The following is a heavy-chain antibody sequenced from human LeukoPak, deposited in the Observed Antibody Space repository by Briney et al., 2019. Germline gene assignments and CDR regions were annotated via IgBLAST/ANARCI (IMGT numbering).Heavy chain of an antibody. CDR3: ARGSARGYYYYYYMDV. CDR2: ITGSSSTI. CDR1: GFTFSSYS. J-gene: IGHJ6*03. Sequence: GGSLRLSCAASGFTFSSYSMNWVRQAPGKGLEWVSYITGSSSTIYYADSVKGRFTISGDNAENSLYLQMNSLRAEDTAVYYCARGSARGYYYYYYMDVWGKGTTVTISS. D-gene: IGHD2-15*01. V-gene: IGHV3-48*04.